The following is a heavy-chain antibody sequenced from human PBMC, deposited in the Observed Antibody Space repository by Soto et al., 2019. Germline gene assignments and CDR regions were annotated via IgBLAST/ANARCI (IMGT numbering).Heavy chain of an antibody. Sequence: GGSLRLSCAASGFTFSSYSMNWVRQAPGKGLEWVSYISSSSSTIYYADSVKGRFTISRDNAKNSLYLQMNSLRAEDTAVYYCARGTRWFGEFNWFDPWGQGTLVTVSS. CDR2: ISSSSSTI. CDR1: GFTFSSYS. CDR3: ARGTRWFGEFNWFDP. D-gene: IGHD3-10*01. J-gene: IGHJ5*02. V-gene: IGHV3-48*01.